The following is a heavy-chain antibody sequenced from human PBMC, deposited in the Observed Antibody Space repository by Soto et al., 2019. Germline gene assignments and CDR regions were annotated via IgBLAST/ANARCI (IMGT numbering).Heavy chain of an antibody. CDR1: GGSLNSYY. D-gene: IGHD3-9*01. CDR2: IYYSGST. CDR3: ARASDFDSLRNDY. J-gene: IGHJ4*02. V-gene: IGHV4-59*01. Sequence: PSETLSLTCTVSGGSLNSYYLSWIRQPPGKGLEWIGYIYYSGSTNYNPSLKSRVTISVDTSKNQFSLKLSSVTAADTPVYYCARASDFDSLRNDYWGQGTLVTVSS.